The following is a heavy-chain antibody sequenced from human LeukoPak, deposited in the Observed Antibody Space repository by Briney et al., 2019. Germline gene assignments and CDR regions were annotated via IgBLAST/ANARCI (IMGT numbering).Heavy chain of an antibody. D-gene: IGHD1-7*01. CDR3: AKGSNWNYLYYFDY. J-gene: IGHJ4*02. Sequence: GGSLRLSCAASGFTFSNYAMSWVRQAPGKGLEWVSSVSSTGGTTYHADSVKGRFTISRDNSKNMLYLQVNSLRAEDTAVYYCAKGSNWNYLYYFDYWGQGTLVTVSS. CDR1: GFTFSNYA. CDR2: VSSTGGTT. V-gene: IGHV3-23*01.